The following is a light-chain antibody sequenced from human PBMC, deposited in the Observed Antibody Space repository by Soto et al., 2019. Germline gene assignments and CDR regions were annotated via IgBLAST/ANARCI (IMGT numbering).Light chain of an antibody. Sequence: EIVLTQSPATLSLSPGERATLSCRASQSVSSYLAWYQQKPGQAPRLLIYDASNRATGIPARFSGSGSGTDFTLTISSLEPEDFAVYYCQQRSSWWTFGQGNKGEIK. V-gene: IGKV3-11*01. CDR2: DAS. CDR3: QQRSSWWT. CDR1: QSVSSY. J-gene: IGKJ1*01.